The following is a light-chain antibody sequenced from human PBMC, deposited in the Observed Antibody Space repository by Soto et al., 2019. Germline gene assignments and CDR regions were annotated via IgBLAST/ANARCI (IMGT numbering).Light chain of an antibody. CDR2: STS. J-gene: IGKJ1*01. CDR3: QQYGNSPWT. Sequence: EIVLTQSPGNLSLSPGERGTLSCRASQRFGSSNLAWYQQKPGQAPRLLIYSTSSRATGIPDRFSGSGSGTDFTLTISRLEPEDFAVYYCQQYGNSPWTFGQGTKVEIK. CDR1: QRFGSSN. V-gene: IGKV3-20*01.